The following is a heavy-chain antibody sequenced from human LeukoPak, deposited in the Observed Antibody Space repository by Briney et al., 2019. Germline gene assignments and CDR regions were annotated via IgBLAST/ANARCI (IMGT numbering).Heavy chain of an antibody. CDR2: MNPNSGNT. Sequence: ASVRVSCKASGYTLTSYDINWVRQATGQGLEWMGWMNPNSGNTGYAQKFQGRVTMTTDTCTSTAYMELRSLRSDDTAVYYCARDGVEFDYWGQGTLVTVSS. CDR3: ARDGVEFDY. D-gene: IGHD1-1*01. V-gene: IGHV1-8*01. CDR1: GYTLTSYD. J-gene: IGHJ4*02.